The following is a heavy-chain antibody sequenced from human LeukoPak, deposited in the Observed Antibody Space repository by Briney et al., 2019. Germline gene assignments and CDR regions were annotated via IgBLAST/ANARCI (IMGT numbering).Heavy chain of an antibody. CDR2: ISYDGSNK. J-gene: IGHJ4*02. CDR1: GFTFSSYA. Sequence: PGGSLRLSCAASGFTFSSYAMHWVRQAPGKGLEWVAVISYDGSNKYYADSVKGRFTISRDNSKNTLYLQMNSLRAEDTAVYYCARDHGQQVPSLVKDYWGQGTLVTVSS. D-gene: IGHD6-13*01. CDR3: ARDHGQQVPSLVKDY. V-gene: IGHV3-30-3*01.